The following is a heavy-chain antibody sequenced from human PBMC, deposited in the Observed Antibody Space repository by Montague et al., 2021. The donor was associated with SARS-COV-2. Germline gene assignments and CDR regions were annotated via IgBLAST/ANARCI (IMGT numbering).Heavy chain of an antibody. Sequence: PLRLSCAASGFTFSSYAMSWVRQAPEKGLEWVSDISGGGGSTDYADSVKGRFTISRDNSKNMLYLQMNSLRAEDTAVYYCARGYTSSWHLFQSLQYWGQGTLVTVAS. V-gene: IGHV3-23*01. CDR3: ARGYTSSWHLFQSLQY. D-gene: IGHD6-13*01. J-gene: IGHJ1*01. CDR1: GFTFSSYA. CDR2: ISGGGGST.